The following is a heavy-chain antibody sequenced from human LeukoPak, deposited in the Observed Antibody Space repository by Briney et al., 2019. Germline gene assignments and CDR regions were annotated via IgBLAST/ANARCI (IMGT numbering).Heavy chain of an antibody. CDR1: GGSISSGSYY. CDR3: ARLGAVLTSVNWFDP. J-gene: IGHJ5*02. CDR2: IYTSGST. Sequence: PSETLSLTCTVSGGSISSGSYYWSWIRQPAGKGLEWIGRIYTSGSTNYNPSLKSRVTISVDTSKNQFSLKLTAVTAADTAVYYCARLGAVLTSVNWFDPWGQGTLVTVSS. V-gene: IGHV4-61*02. D-gene: IGHD2-8*01.